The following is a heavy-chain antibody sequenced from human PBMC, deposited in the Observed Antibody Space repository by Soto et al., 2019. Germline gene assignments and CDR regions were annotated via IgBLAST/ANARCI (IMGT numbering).Heavy chain of an antibody. J-gene: IGHJ5*02. V-gene: IGHV4-30-4*01. CDR2: IYNSGIT. Sequence: SETLSLTCTVSGGSITCGDYSWSWVRQSPGKGLEWIGHIYNSGITYYNPSLKSRVVISIDTSRNQFSLRLNSLTAADRAVYFCARGVTVFGLVSRFWFDPWGQGTVVTVS. D-gene: IGHD3-3*01. CDR3: ARGVTVFGLVSRFWFDP. CDR1: GGSITCGDYS.